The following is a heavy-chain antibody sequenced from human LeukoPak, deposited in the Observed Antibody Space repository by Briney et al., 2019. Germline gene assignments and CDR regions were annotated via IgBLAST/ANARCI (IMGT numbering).Heavy chain of an antibody. CDR3: ASRYYYDSSGYPDY. Sequence: GGSLRLSCAASGFTFDDYAMHWVRQAPGKGLEWVSGISWNSGSIGYADSVKGRFTISRDNAKNSLYLQMNSLRAEDTAVYYCASRYYYDSSGYPDYWGQGTLVTVSS. CDR2: ISWNSGSI. D-gene: IGHD3-22*01. V-gene: IGHV3-9*01. CDR1: GFTFDDYA. J-gene: IGHJ4*02.